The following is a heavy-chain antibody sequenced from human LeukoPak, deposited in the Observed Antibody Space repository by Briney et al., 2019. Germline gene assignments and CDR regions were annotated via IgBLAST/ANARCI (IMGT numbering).Heavy chain of an antibody. J-gene: IGHJ4*02. CDR3: AKDQEGYSSGWPLDY. CDR2: ISGSGGST. V-gene: IGHV3-23*01. D-gene: IGHD6-19*01. CDR1: GFTFSSYA. Sequence: GGSLRLSCAASGFTFSSYAVSWVRQAPGKGLEWVSAISGSGGSTYYADSVKGRFTISRDNSKNTLYLQMNSLRAEDTAVYYCAKDQEGYSSGWPLDYWGQGTLVTVSS.